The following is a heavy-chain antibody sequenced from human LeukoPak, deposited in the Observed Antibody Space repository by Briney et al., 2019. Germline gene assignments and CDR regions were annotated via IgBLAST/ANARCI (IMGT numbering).Heavy chain of an antibody. CDR1: GGSFSGYY. CDR2: INHSGST. D-gene: IGHD4-23*01. Sequence: SETLSLTCAVYGGSFSGYYWSWIRQPPGKGLEWIGEINHSGSTNYDPFLKSRVTISVDTSKNQFSLKLSSVTAADTAVYYCARLGKIWGQGTLVTVSS. CDR3: ARLGKI. J-gene: IGHJ4*02. V-gene: IGHV4-34*01.